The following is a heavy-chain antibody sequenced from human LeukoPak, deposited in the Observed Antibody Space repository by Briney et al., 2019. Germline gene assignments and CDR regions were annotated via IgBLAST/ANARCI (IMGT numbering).Heavy chain of an antibody. D-gene: IGHD4-23*01. J-gene: IGHJ4*01. V-gene: IGHV4-31*03. Sequence: SQTLSLTCTVSGGSISSGGYYWSWIRQHPGKGLEWIGYIYYSGSTYYNPSLKSRVTISVDTSKNQFSLKLSSVTAADTAVYYWARGIDDYRGKSGGDYWGQGTLVNVSS. CDR3: ARGIDDYRGKSGGDY. CDR2: IYYSGST. CDR1: GGSISSGGYY.